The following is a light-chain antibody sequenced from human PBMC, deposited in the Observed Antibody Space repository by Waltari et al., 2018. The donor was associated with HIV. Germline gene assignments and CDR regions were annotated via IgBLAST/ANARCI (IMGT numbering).Light chain of an antibody. J-gene: IGKJ1*01. V-gene: IGKV1D-16*01. CDR2: GVS. CDR3: QQYYTFPRT. CDR1: QTVRSS. Sequence: DIQITQSPPSLSASAGQRVTITCRASQTVRSSLAWYQQRPGKAPKSLVYGVSKLQTEVPSRFSAGGSGTNFSLTINSLKPEDFATYICQQYYTFPRTFGRGTRVDMK.